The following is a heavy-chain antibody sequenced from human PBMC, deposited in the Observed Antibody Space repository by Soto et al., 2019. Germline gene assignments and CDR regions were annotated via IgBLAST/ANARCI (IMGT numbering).Heavy chain of an antibody. J-gene: IGHJ6*02. V-gene: IGHV3-30*18. D-gene: IGHD2-15*01. CDR1: GFTFSGYG. CDR3: AKDIGGVVVAADSYGMDV. CDR2: ISYDGSNK. Sequence: PGGSLRLSCGASGFTFSGYGMHWVRQAPGKGLEWVAVISYDGSNKYYADSVKGRFTISRDNSKNTLYLQMNSLRAEDTAVYYCAKDIGGVVVAADSYGMDVWGQGTTVTVSS.